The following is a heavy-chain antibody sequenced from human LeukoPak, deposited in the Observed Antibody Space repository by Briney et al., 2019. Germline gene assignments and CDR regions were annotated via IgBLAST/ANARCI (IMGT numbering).Heavy chain of an antibody. V-gene: IGHV1-18*01. D-gene: IGHD3-22*01. CDR1: GYTFTSYG. CDR3: ARVVGGGASDSSGYYFDY. J-gene: IGHJ4*02. CDR2: ISAYNGNT. Sequence: ASVTVSCKASGYTFTSYGISWVRQAPGQGLEWMGWISAYNGNTNYAQKLQGRVTMTTDTSTSTAYMELRSLRSDDTAVYYCARVVGGGASDSSGYYFDYWGQGTLVTVSS.